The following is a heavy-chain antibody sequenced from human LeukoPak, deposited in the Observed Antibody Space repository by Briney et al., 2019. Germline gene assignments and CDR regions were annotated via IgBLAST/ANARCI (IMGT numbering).Heavy chain of an antibody. CDR2: IIPILGIA. CDR1: GGTFSSYA. J-gene: IGHJ3*02. Sequence: SVKVSCKASGGTFSSYAISWVRQAPGQGLEWMGRIIPILGIANYAQRFQGRVTITADKSTSTAYMELSSLRSEDTAVYYCARDGSRGITIFGVVTQEFDIWGQGTMVTVSS. V-gene: IGHV1-69*04. D-gene: IGHD3-3*01. CDR3: ARDGSRGITIFGVVTQEFDI.